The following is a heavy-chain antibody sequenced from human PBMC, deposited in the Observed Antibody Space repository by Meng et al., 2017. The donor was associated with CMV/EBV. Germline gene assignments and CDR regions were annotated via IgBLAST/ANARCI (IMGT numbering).Heavy chain of an antibody. D-gene: IGHD6-13*01. J-gene: IGHJ6*02. V-gene: IGHV3-21*01. CDR2: ITSSSSHI. CDR3: ARVRYNNNWYLLEDGMDV. Sequence: TFSGSGMNWVRQAPGKGLEWVSSITSSSSHIYYADSVKGRFTISRDNAKNSLYLQMNSLRAEDSAVYYCARVRYNNNWYLLEDGMDVWGQGTTVTVSS. CDR1: TFSGSG.